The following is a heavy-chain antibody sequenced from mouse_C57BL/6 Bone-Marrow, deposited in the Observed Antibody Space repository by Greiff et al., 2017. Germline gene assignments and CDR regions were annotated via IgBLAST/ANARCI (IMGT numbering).Heavy chain of an antibody. Sequence: QVHVKQSGAELVKPGASVKLSCKASGYTFTEYTIHWVKQRSGQGLEWIGWFYPGSGSIKYNEKFKDKATLTADKSSSTVYMEVRRLTSEDSAVYYGARHEEDGYDVPFAYWGQGTLVTVAA. J-gene: IGHJ3*01. V-gene: IGHV1-62-2*01. CDR2: FYPGSGSI. D-gene: IGHD2-2*01. CDR1: GYTFTEYT. CDR3: ARHEEDGYDVPFAY.